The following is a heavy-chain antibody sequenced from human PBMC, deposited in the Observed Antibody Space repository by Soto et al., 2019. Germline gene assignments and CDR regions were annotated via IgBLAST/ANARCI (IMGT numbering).Heavy chain of an antibody. V-gene: IGHV4-59*01. CDR2: IHYNGNT. Sequence: PSETLSLTCTVSGDSISAYSWSWVRQPPGKGLEWIGNIHYNGNTKYNPSLKSQVTMSLDTSKNQFSLRLISVTAADTAKYFCAREGNLGRWLQHLDFWGQGTLVTVSS. D-gene: IGHD5-12*01. CDR3: AREGNLGRWLQHLDF. CDR1: GDSISAYS. J-gene: IGHJ4*02.